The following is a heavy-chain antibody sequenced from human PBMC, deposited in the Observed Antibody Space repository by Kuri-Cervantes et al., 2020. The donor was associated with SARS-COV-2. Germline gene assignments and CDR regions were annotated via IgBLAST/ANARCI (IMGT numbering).Heavy chain of an antibody. D-gene: IGHD3-22*01. CDR1: GFTFSSYA. CDR2: ISGSGGST. J-gene: IGHJ4*02. Sequence: GESLKISCAASGFTFSSYAMSWVRQAPGKGLEWVSAISGSGGSTYYADSVKGRFTISRDNSKNTLYLQMNSLRAEDTAVYYCAKVKFQGSSGYDYWGQGTLVTVSS. V-gene: IGHV3-23*01. CDR3: AKVKFQGSSGYDY.